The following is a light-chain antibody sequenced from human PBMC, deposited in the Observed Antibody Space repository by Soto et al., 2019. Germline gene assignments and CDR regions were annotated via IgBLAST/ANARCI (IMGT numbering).Light chain of an antibody. Sequence: DIQMTQSPSTLSASVGDRVTITCRASQSISYWLAWYQQKPGKVPTVLIYKASTLASGVPSRFSGSGSGTEFSLTISSLQPDDFATYYCQQYSRYSITFGGGTKVEIK. CDR3: QQYSRYSIT. V-gene: IGKV1-5*03. CDR1: QSISYW. J-gene: IGKJ4*01. CDR2: KAS.